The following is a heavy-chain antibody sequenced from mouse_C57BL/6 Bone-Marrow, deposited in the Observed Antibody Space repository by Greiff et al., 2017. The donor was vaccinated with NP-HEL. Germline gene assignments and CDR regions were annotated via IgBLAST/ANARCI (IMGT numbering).Heavy chain of an antibody. CDR2: ISSDGSN. J-gene: IGHJ2*01. D-gene: IGHD1-1*01. CDR3: ANLLQGY. V-gene: IGHV3-6*01. CDR1: GYSITSGYY. Sequence: DVKLQESGPGLVKPSQSLSLTCSVTGYSITSGYYWNWIRQFPGNKLEWMGYISSDGSNNYNPSLKNRISITRDTSKNQFFLKLNSVTTEDTAAYYCANLLQGYWGQGTTLTVSS.